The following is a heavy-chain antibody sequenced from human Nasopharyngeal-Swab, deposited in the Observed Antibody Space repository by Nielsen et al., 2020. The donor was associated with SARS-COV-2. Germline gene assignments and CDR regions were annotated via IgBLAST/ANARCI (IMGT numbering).Heavy chain of an antibody. J-gene: IGHJ4*02. Sequence: GESLKISCAASGSTFSIYTMNWVRQAPGKGLEWVSAISSSGDYIYYAASVKGRFTISRDNAKNTVYLQMNSLRAEDTAVYYCTRDTPAMFAYWGQGTLVTVSS. CDR1: GSTFSIYT. CDR3: TRDTPAMFAY. CDR2: ISSSGDYI. V-gene: IGHV3-21*06.